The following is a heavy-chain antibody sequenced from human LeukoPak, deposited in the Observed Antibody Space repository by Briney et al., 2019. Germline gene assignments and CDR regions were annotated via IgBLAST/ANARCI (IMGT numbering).Heavy chain of an antibody. D-gene: IGHD3-10*01. J-gene: IGHJ3*02. Sequence: SGPTLVNPPQTLTLTCTFSGFSLSTSGVGVGWIRQPPGKALEWLALIYWDDDKRYSPSLKSRLTITKDTSKNQVVLTMTNMDPVDTATYYCAHSDLDVLLWFGEFYDAFDIWGQGTMVTVSS. CDR2: IYWDDDK. CDR3: AHSDLDVLLWFGEFYDAFDI. V-gene: IGHV2-5*02. CDR1: GFSLSTSGVG.